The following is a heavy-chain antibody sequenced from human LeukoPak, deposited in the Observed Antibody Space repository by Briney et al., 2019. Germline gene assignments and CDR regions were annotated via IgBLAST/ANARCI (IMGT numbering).Heavy chain of an antibody. CDR2: ISPDGNSE. J-gene: IGHJ4*02. D-gene: IGHD1/OR15-1a*01. Sequence: GGSLRLSCAASGFTFSTFGVHWVRQAPGKGLEWVAAISPDGNSEYYADSVKGRFTISRDNSKNMVYLQMNSLRGEDSAVYYCAKVNNYDDYWGQGTLVTVSS. V-gene: IGHV3-30*18. CDR1: GFTFSTFG. CDR3: AKVNNYDDY.